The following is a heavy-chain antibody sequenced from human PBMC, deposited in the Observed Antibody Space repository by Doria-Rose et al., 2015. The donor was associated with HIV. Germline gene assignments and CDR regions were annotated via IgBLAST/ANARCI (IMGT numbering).Heavy chain of an antibody. V-gene: IGHV2-26*01. CDR3: ARIKSSRWYHKYYFDF. D-gene: IGHD6-13*01. Sequence: QITLKESGPVLVKPTETLTLTCTVSGVSLSSPGMGVSWIRQPPGKALEWLATIFADDERSYKPSLRSRLTISRSTSKSQVVLTMTDMDPVDTATYYCARIKSSRWYHKYYFDFWGQGTLVIVSA. J-gene: IGHJ4*02. CDR2: IFADDER. CDR1: GVSLSSPGMG.